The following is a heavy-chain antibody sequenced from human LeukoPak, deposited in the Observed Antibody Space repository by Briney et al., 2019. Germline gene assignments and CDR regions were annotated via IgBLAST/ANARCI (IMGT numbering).Heavy chain of an antibody. CDR3: AKGAIPAMRNYYYGMDV. CDR1: GFTFSTYA. V-gene: IGHV3-23*01. J-gene: IGHJ6*02. D-gene: IGHD2-2*01. Sequence: GGSLRLSCAASGFTFSTYAMSWVRQAPGKGLEWVSAISGSGGSTYYADSVKGRFTISRDNSKNTLYLQMNSLRAEDTAVYYCAKGAIPAMRNYYYGMDVWGQGTTVTVSS. CDR2: ISGSGGST.